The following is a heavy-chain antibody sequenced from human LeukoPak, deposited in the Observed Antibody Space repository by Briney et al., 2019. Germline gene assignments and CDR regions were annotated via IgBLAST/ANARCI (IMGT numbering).Heavy chain of an antibody. V-gene: IGHV3-9*01. CDR3: AKDLHRRGLGIDYYYYYGMDV. D-gene: IGHD7-27*01. CDR1: AFTFDDYA. CDR2: IRWDGGSK. J-gene: IGHJ6*02. Sequence: GRSLRLSCAASAFTFDDYAMHWVRQAPGKGLEWVAGIRWDGGSKDYADSVKGRFTISRDNAKNSLYLEMNSLRAEDTALYYWAKDLHRRGLGIDYYYYYGMDVWGQGTTVTVSS.